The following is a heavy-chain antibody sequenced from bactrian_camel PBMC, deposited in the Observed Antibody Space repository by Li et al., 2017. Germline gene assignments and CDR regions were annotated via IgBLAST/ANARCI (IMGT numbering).Heavy chain of an antibody. D-gene: IGHD4*01. CDR3: AAVITSCRYYYDSVVPPGAIEQNGY. CDR2: ITSLPSLFRAA. J-gene: IGHJ6*01. CDR1: GITFSRHD. V-gene: IGHV3S6*01. Sequence: HVQLVESGGGLVQPGESLRLSCVASGITFSRHDMSWVRQAPGKEVEWVAGITSLPSLFRAASYADSVKGRFAISKDNSKNILYLQMNSLKPEDTAMYYCAAVITSCRYYYDSVVPPGAIEQNGYRGQGTQVTV.